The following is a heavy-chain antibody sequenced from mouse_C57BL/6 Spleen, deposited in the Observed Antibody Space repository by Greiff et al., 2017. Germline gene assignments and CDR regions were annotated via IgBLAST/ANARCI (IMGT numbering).Heavy chain of an antibody. J-gene: IGHJ1*03. D-gene: IGHD1-1*01. V-gene: IGHV1-42*01. CDR3: ARKRVITTVVATDWYFDV. CDR1: GYSFTGYY. CDR2: INPSTGGT. Sequence: VQLQQSGPELVKPGASVKISCKASGYSFTGYYMNWVKQSPEKSLEWIGEINPSTGGTTYNQTFKAKATLTVDNSSSTAYMQLKSLTSEDSAVYYCARKRVITTVVATDWYFDVWGTGTTVTVSS.